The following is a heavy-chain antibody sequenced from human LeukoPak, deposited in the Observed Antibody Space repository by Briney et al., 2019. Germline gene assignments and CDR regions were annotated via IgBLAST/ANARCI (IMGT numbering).Heavy chain of an antibody. D-gene: IGHD3-10*01. CDR2: FHSGGTT. J-gene: IGHJ4*02. CDR3: ARGFQYGSGSYPYSL. CDR1: GLTVSNNY. Sequence: GGSLRLSCAASGLTVSNNYMSWVRQAPGKGLEWVSAFHSGGTTYYADSVKGRFTISRDIYKNTLHLQMNSLRAEDTAAYYCARGFQYGSGSYPYSLWGQGTLVTVSS. V-gene: IGHV3-66*01.